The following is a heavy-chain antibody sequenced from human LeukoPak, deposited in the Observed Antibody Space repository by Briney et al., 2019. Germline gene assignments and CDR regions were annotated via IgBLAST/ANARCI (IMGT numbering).Heavy chain of an antibody. J-gene: IGHJ4*02. CDR1: GFPFNKYA. D-gene: IGHD3-10*01. Sequence: GRSLRLSCVTSGFPFNKYAFHWVRQAPGKGLEWVSGILANSRAIGYGDSVKGRFTISRDDATNSLYLQMNNLRVEDTALYYCVADTAGDLAFWGQGTLVTVSS. CDR2: ILANSRAI. V-gene: IGHV3-9*01. CDR3: VADTAGDLAF.